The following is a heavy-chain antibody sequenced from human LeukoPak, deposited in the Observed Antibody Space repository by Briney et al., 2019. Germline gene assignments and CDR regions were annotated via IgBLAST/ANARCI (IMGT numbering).Heavy chain of an antibody. Sequence: GESLRLSCAASGFTFSDYYMSWIRQAPGKGLEWVSYISSSGSTIYYADSVKGRFTISRDNAKNSLYLQMNSLRAEDTAVYYCASPSEVGAIDYWGQGTLVTVSS. CDR1: GFTFSDYY. CDR2: ISSSGSTI. CDR3: ASPSEVGAIDY. J-gene: IGHJ4*02. D-gene: IGHD1-26*01. V-gene: IGHV3-11*01.